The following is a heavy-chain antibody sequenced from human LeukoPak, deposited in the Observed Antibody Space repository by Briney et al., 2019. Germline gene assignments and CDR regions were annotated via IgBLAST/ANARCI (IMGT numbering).Heavy chain of an antibody. V-gene: IGHV3-21*01. CDR1: GFTVSSDY. CDR2: ISSSSSYI. D-gene: IGHD5-18*01. CDR3: ATDVDTGDY. J-gene: IGHJ4*02. Sequence: GGSLRLSCAASGFTVSSDYMSWVRQAPGRGLEWVSSISSSSSYIYYADSVKGRFTISRDNAKNSLYLQMNSLRAEDTAVYYCATDVDTGDYWGQGTLVTVSS.